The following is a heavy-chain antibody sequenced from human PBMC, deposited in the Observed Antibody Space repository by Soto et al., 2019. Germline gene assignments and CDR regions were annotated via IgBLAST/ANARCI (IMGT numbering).Heavy chain of an antibody. Sequence: QVQLVESGGGLVKPGGSLRLSCVASGFSFSDYYMSWIRQAPGKGLEWVSYISSSGSSIYYADSVKGRFTISRDNAKNSLYLQMNSLRAEDTAVDYCARDFGSSHNFDVWGKGTTVTVSS. CDR3: ARDFGSSHNFDV. CDR1: GFSFSDYY. D-gene: IGHD6-13*01. J-gene: IGHJ6*04. CDR2: ISSSGSSI. V-gene: IGHV3-11*01.